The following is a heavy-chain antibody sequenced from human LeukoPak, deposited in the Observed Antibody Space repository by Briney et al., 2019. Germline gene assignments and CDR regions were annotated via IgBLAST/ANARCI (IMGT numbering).Heavy chain of an antibody. Sequence: ASVKVSCKASGHTFSSYGFAWVRQASGQGLEWMGWISAYDGDTNYAQKIQGRVTMTTDTSTTTAYMELRSLRSDDTAVYYCARIAEYHLRYYFDYWGQGTLVTVSS. J-gene: IGHJ4*02. CDR2: ISAYDGDT. CDR1: GHTFSSYG. D-gene: IGHD2-2*01. CDR3: ARIAEYHLRYYFDY. V-gene: IGHV1-18*01.